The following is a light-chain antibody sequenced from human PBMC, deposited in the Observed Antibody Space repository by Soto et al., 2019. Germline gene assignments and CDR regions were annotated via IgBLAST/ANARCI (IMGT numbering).Light chain of an antibody. CDR1: QSISTY. CDR3: QQSYSTLYT. J-gene: IGKJ2*01. CDR2: AAS. Sequence: DIQMTQSPSSLSASVGDRVTITCRASQSISTYLNWYQQKPGKAPKPLIYAASSLQSGVPSRFSGSGSGTDFNLTISSLQPEDFATYYCQQSYSTLYTFGQGTKLQI. V-gene: IGKV1-39*01.